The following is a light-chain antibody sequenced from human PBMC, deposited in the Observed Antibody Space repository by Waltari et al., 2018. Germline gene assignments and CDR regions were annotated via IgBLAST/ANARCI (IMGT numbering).Light chain of an antibody. V-gene: IGLV2-14*03. CDR2: DVT. Sequence: QSALTQPASVSGSPGQSITISCTGSSSDLGDYNYVPWYQQYPGQAPKLILFDVTDRPSGVSPRFSGSKSGNTASLTISGLQTEDEADYYCNSYTSTSTLVFGTGTKVTVL. CDR3: NSYTSTSTLV. CDR1: SSDLGDYNY. J-gene: IGLJ1*01.